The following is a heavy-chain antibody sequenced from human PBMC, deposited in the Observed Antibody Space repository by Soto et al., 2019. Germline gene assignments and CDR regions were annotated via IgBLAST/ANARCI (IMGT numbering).Heavy chain of an antibody. J-gene: IGHJ4*02. CDR1: GYTFTSYA. CDR3: ARSIVVVTALDY. Sequence: QVQLVQSGAEEKKPGASVKVSCKASGYTFTSYAMHWVRQAPGQRLEWMGWINAGNGNTKYSQKFQGRVTITRDTSAITAYMELISLRSEDTAVYYCARSIVVVTALDYWGQGTLVTVSS. CDR2: INAGNGNT. V-gene: IGHV1-3*05. D-gene: IGHD2-21*02.